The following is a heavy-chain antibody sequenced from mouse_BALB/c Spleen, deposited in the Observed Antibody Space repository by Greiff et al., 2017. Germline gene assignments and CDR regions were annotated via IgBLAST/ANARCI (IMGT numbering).Heavy chain of an antibody. V-gene: IGHV1S135*01. CDR3: ARLGIYYYGSSYFDY. CDR1: GYAFTSYN. D-gene: IGHD1-1*01. Sequence: EVQLVESGPELVKPGASVKVSCKASGYAFTSYNMYWVKQSHGKSLEWIGYIDPYNGGTSYNQKFKGKATLTVDKSSSTAYMHLNSLTSEDSAVYYCARLGIYYYGSSYFDYWGQGTTLTVSS. J-gene: IGHJ2*01. CDR2: IDPYNGGT.